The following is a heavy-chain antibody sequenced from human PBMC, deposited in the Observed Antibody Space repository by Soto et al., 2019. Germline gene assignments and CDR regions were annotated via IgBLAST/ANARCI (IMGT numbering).Heavy chain of an antibody. CDR3: ARVARFGGYFDY. D-gene: IGHD3-10*01. CDR1: GGTFISYA. J-gene: IGHJ4*02. CDR2: IIPIFGTA. Sequence: SVKVSCKASGGTFISYAISWVRQAPGQGLEWMGGIIPIFGTANYAQKFQGRVTITADESTSTAYMELSSLRSEDTAVYYCARVARFGGYFDYWGQGTLVTVSS. V-gene: IGHV1-69*13.